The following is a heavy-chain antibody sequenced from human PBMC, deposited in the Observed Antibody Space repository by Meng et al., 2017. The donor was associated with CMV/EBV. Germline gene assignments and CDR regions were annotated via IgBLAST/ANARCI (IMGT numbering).Heavy chain of an antibody. J-gene: IGHJ4*02. CDR1: GFTFSSYG. V-gene: IGHV4-34*01. D-gene: IGHD4-23*01. CDR2: INHSGST. CDR3: ASAGDYGGNSKYYFDY. Sequence: ESLKISCAASGFTFSSYGMHWVRQAPGKGLEWIGEINHSGSTNYNPSLKSRVTISVDTSKNQFSLKLSSVTAADTAVYYCASAGDYGGNSKYYFDYWGQGTLVTVSS.